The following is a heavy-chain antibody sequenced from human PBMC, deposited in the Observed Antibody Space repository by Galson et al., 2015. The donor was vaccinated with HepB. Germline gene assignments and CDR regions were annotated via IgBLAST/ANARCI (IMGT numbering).Heavy chain of an antibody. D-gene: IGHD3-10*01. CDR2: IYPGDSDT. CDR1: GYSFTSYW. V-gene: IGHV5-51*01. J-gene: IGHJ4*02. Sequence: QSGAEVKKPGESLKISCKGSGYSFTSYWIGWVRQMPGKGLEWMGIIYPGDSDTRYSPSFQGQVTISADKSISTAYLQWSSLKASDTAMYYCARHQKYLGILWFGGNFDYWGQGTLVTVSS. CDR3: ARHQKYLGILWFGGNFDY.